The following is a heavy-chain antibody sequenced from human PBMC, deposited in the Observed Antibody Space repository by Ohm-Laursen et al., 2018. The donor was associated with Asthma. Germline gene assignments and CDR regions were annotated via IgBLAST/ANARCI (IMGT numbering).Heavy chain of an antibody. V-gene: IGHV4-31*03. CDR1: GGSISSGHYY. Sequence: SQTLSLTCTVSGGSISSGHYYWTWIRQRPGTGLEWIGNIHYSGTTIYTPSLESRLTISLDTSKNQFSLNLSSVTAADTALYFCARDGRRRGSFDYWGQGNLVTVSS. J-gene: IGHJ4*02. CDR2: IHYSGTT. CDR3: ARDGRRRGSFDY. D-gene: IGHD3-10*01.